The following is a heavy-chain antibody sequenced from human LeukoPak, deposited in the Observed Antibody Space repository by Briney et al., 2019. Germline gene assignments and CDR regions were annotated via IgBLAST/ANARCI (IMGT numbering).Heavy chain of an antibody. CDR2: ISYDGSKK. J-gene: IGHJ5*02. V-gene: IGHV3-30*04. D-gene: IGHD4-11*01. Sequence: GGSLRLSCAASGFTFSYYAMQWVRQAPGRGVEWVAVISYDGSKKYHEDSVKGRFNIYRDNSKNTVYMQINRQREEETDVYYCVRGVTTEIYNFFDLWGQGTLVTVSS. CDR1: GFTFSYYA. CDR3: VRGVTTEIYNFFDL.